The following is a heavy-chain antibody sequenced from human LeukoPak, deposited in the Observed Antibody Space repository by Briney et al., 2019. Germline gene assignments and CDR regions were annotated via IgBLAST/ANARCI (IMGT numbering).Heavy chain of an antibody. CDR3: TTIRPGY. D-gene: IGHD5-12*01. CDR2: IKDGGTTT. J-gene: IGHJ4*02. CDR1: GSTFSSYW. Sequence: PGGSLRLSCAASGSTFSSYWMNWVRQVPGKGLVWVARIKDGGTTTYYADSVKGRFTISRDDAKNTLYLQMNSLRAENTAVYYCTTIRPGYWGQGTLVTVSP. V-gene: IGHV3-74*01.